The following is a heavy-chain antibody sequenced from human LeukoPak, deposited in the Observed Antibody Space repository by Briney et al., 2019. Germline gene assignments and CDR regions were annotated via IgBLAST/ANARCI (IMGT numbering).Heavy chain of an antibody. J-gene: IGHJ1*01. CDR3: AKAGYYDRSGYYYYLQD. D-gene: IGHD3-22*01. CDR2: ISDDGKNK. Sequence: GGSLRLSCAASGFTFSSYGMHWVRQAPGKGLEWVGSISDDGKNKFYTDSVKGRFSISRDNSKNTMDLQMSSLRSDDTAVYYCAKAGYYDRSGYYYYLQDWGQGTLVTVSS. CDR1: GFTFSSYG. V-gene: IGHV3-30*18.